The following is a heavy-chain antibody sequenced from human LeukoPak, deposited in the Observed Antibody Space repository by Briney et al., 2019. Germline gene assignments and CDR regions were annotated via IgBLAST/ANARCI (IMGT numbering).Heavy chain of an antibody. CDR3: ARDLEQQLVSDFDY. D-gene: IGHD6-13*01. V-gene: IGHV3-21*01. CDR2: ISSSSSYI. CDR1: GFTFSSYS. Sequence: SGGSLRLSCAASGFTFSSYSMNWVRQAPGKGLEWVSSISSSSSYIYYADSVKGRFTISRDNAKNSLYLQMYSLRAEDTAVYYCARDLEQQLVSDFDYWGQGTLVTVSS. J-gene: IGHJ4*02.